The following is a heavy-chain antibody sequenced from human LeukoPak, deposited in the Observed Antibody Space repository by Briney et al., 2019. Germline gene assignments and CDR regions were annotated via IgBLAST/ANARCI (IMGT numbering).Heavy chain of an antibody. CDR3: ARNYYDNSGYKYAFDY. Sequence: PSETLSLTCTVSGGSISSYYGSWIRQPAGKGLEWIGRIYTSGNTNYNPSLKSRVTMSVDTSKNQFSLKLSSVTAADTAVYYCARNYYDNSGYKYAFDYWGQGTLVTVSS. CDR2: IYTSGNT. CDR1: GGSISSYY. V-gene: IGHV4-4*07. J-gene: IGHJ4*02. D-gene: IGHD3-22*01.